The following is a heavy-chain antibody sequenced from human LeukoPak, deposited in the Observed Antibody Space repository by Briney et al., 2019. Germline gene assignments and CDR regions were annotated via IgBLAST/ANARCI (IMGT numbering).Heavy chain of an antibody. CDR1: GFTFSSYS. J-gene: IGHJ3*02. V-gene: IGHV3-21*01. D-gene: IGHD1-26*01. Sequence: PGGSLRLSCAASGFTFSSYSMNWVRQAPGKGLEWVSSISSSCSYIYYADSVKGRFTISRDNAKNSLYLQMNSLRAEDTTVYYCARGGTNYNEAFDIWGQGTMVTVSS. CDR3: ARGGTNYNEAFDI. CDR2: ISSSCSYI.